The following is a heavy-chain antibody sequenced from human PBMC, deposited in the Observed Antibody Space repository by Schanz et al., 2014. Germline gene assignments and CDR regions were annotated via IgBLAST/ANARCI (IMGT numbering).Heavy chain of an antibody. Sequence: EVQLVESGGGLVQPGGSLRLSCAASGFTFSSYWMHWVRQVPGKGLEWISYITYNGGTIYYADSVKGRFTISRDNSKTTVYLQMNSLRAEDTAVYYCAKDAENTAMITDYFDYWGQGTLVTVSS. V-gene: IGHV3-48*01. CDR2: ITYNGGTI. CDR3: AKDAENTAMITDYFDY. CDR1: GFTFSSYW. J-gene: IGHJ4*02. D-gene: IGHD5-18*01.